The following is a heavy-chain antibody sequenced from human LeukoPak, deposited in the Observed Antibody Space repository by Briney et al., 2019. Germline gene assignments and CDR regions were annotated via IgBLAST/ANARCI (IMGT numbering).Heavy chain of an antibody. V-gene: IGHV3-53*01. CDR2: IYSGGST. Sequence: GGSPRLSCAASGFTVSSNYMSWVRQAPGKGLEWVSVIYSGGSTYYADSVKGRFTISRDNSKNTLYLQMNRLRAEDTAVYYCARESTSWYFDLWGRGTLVTVSS. J-gene: IGHJ2*01. CDR3: ARESTSWYFDL. D-gene: IGHD1-14*01. CDR1: GFTVSSNY.